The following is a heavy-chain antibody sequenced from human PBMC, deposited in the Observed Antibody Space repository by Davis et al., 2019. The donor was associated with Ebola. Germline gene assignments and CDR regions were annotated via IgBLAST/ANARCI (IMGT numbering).Heavy chain of an antibody. V-gene: IGHV3-72*01. Sequence: GESLKISCAASGFTFSDHYMDWVRQAPGQGMELVARIRNKANSYTTEYAASVKGRFTNSRDDSKNSHYLQMNSLETEDTAIYYCARGSVGTAFRAFDMWGQGTMVTVSS. CDR3: ARGSVGTAFRAFDM. D-gene: IGHD5-18*01. CDR1: GFTFSDHY. CDR2: IRNKANSYTT. J-gene: IGHJ3*02.